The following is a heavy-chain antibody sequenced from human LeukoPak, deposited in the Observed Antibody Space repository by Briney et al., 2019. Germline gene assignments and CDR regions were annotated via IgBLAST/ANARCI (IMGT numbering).Heavy chain of an antibody. J-gene: IGHJ4*02. V-gene: IGHV3-21*01. D-gene: IGHD6-13*01. CDR3: ARAETGYSSSWYFDY. CDR2: VSTSGSYI. CDR1: GFTLSNYR. Sequence: GGSLRRSCAASGFTLSNYRMNWVRQAPGKGLEWVSSVSTSGSYIYYADSVKGRFTISRDNAKNSLYLQMNSLRAEDTAVYYCARAETGYSSSWYFDYWGQGTLVTVSS.